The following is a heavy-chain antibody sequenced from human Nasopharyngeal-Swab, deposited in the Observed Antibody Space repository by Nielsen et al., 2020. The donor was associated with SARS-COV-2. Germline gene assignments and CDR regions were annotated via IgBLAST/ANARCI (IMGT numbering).Heavy chain of an antibody. CDR1: GGSISSYY. D-gene: IGHD5-12*01. J-gene: IGHJ5*02. CDR3: ARESGGDSGWFDP. CDR2: IYYSGST. V-gene: IGHV4-59*01. Sequence: SETLSLTCTVSGGSISSYYWSWIRQPPGKGLEWIGYIYYSGSTNYNPSLKSRVTISVDTSKNQFFLKLSSVTAADTAVYYCARESGGDSGWFDPWGQGTLVTVSS.